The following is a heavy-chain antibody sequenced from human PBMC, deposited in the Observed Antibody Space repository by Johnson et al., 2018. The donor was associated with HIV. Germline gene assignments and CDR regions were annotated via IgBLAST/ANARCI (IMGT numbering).Heavy chain of an antibody. D-gene: IGHD5-24*01. CDR1: GFTFSNAW. Sequence: VQLVESGGGLVKPGESLRLSCAASGFTFSNAWMHWVRQAPGKGLEWVGQIKSRTDGGTTDYGAPVKGRFPISRDDSKSIAYLQMNSLKTEDTAVYYCIRSQRWLQFSEAFDIWGQGTVVTVSS. J-gene: IGHJ3*02. CDR2: IKSRTDGGTT. CDR3: IRSQRWLQFSEAFDI. V-gene: IGHV3-15*01.